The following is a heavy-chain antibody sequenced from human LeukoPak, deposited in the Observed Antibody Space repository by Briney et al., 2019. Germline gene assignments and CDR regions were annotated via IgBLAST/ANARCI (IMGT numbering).Heavy chain of an antibody. V-gene: IGHV3-33*01. CDR2: IWYDGSNK. CDR3: ARGPTTRGYYFDY. Sequence: GRSLRLSCAASGFTFSSYGMHWVRQAPGKGLEWVAVIWYDGSNKYYADSVKGRFTISRDNSKNTLYLQMNSLRAEDTAVYYCARGPTTRGYYFDYWGQGTLVTVSS. J-gene: IGHJ4*02. D-gene: IGHD1-14*01. CDR1: GFTFSSYG.